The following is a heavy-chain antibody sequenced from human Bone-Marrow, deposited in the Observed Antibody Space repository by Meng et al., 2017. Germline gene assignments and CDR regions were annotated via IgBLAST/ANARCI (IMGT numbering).Heavy chain of an antibody. V-gene: IGHV1-69*13. CDR2: IIPIFGTA. J-gene: IGHJ6*02. D-gene: IGHD2-15*01. Sequence: SVKVSCKASGGTFSSYAISWVRQAPGQGLEWMGGIIPIFGTANYAQKFQGRVTITADESTSTAYMELSSLRSEDTAVYYCARDRCSGGSCYRGDYYYYGMDVWGQGTTVTV. CDR3: ARDRCSGGSCYRGDYYYYGMDV. CDR1: GGTFSSYA.